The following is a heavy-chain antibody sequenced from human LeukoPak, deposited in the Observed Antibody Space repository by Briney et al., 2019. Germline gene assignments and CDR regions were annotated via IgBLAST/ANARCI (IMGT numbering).Heavy chain of an antibody. CDR2: IYYSGTT. V-gene: IGHV4-61*08. D-gene: IGHD2-21*01. Sequence: PSETLSLTCTVSGGSISSGDYYWSWIRQPPGKGLEWIGYIYYSGTTNYNPSLKSRVTMSVDTSKSQFSLMLTSVTAADTAVYYCARAGDGGNWFDPWGQGTLVTVSS. CDR1: GGSISSGDYY. J-gene: IGHJ5*02. CDR3: ARAGDGGNWFDP.